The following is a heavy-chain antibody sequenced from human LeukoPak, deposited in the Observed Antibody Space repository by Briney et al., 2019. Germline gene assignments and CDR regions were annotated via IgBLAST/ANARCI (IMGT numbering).Heavy chain of an antibody. CDR3: ARLTVPAAIGWFDP. J-gene: IGHJ5*02. CDR2: INTDGSST. Sequence: GSLRLSCAASGFTFSSYWMHWVRQAPGKGLVWVSRINTDGSSTSYADSVKGRFTISRDNAKNTLYLQMNSLRAEDTAVYYCARLTVPAAIGWFDPWGQGTLVTVSS. D-gene: IGHD2-2*01. CDR1: GFTFSSYW. V-gene: IGHV3-74*01.